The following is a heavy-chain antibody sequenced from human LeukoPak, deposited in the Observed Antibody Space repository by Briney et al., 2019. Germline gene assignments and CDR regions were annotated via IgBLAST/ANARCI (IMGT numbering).Heavy chain of an antibody. CDR1: GFTFSSYS. CDR3: ARDLGGYYDSSGYYSPDYYFDY. J-gene: IGHJ4*02. V-gene: IGHV3-21*01. Sequence: TGGSLRLSCAASGFTFSSYSMNWVRQAPGKGLEWVSSISSSSSYIYYADSVKGRFTISRDNAKNSLYLQMNSLRAEDTAVYYCARDLGGYYDSSGYYSPDYYFDYWGQGTLVTVSS. D-gene: IGHD3-22*01. CDR2: ISSSSSYI.